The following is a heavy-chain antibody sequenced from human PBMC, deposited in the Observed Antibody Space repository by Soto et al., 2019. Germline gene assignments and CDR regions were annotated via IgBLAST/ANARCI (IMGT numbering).Heavy chain of an antibody. D-gene: IGHD6-6*01. V-gene: IGHV3-23*01. CDR1: GFTFSSYA. CDR2: ISGSGGST. J-gene: IGHJ3*02. Sequence: GESLKISCAASGFTFSSYAMSWVRQAPGKGLEWVSAISGSGGSTYYADSVKGRFTISRDNSKNTLYLQMNSLRAEDTAVYYCAKASGYSSSSTTAFDIWGQGTMVTVSS. CDR3: AKASGYSSSSTTAFDI.